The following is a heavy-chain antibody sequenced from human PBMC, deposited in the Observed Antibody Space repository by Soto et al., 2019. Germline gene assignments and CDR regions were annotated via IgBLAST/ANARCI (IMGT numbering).Heavy chain of an antibody. D-gene: IGHD3-9*01. Sequence: SETLSLTCTVSGGSISSSSSYWGWIRQPPGKGLEWVGSIYYLGNTNYNPSLKSRVTISVDTSKNQFSLKLSSVTAADTAVYYCARANVLRYFDWSPNFDYWGQGTLVTVSS. CDR1: GGSISSSSSY. CDR3: ARANVLRYFDWSPNFDY. CDR2: IYYLGNT. J-gene: IGHJ4*02. V-gene: IGHV4-39*07.